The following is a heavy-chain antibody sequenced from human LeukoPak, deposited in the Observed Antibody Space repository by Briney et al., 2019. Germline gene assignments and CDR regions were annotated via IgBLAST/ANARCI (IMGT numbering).Heavy chain of an antibody. V-gene: IGHV1-69*13. CDR1: GGTFSSYA. J-gene: IGHJ5*02. D-gene: IGHD1-1*01. CDR2: IIPIFGTA. CDR3: ASAPRGTVIPYELAAGP. Sequence: ASVKVSCKASGGTFSSYAISWVRQAPGQGLEWMGGIIPIFGTANYAQKFQGRVTITADESTSTAYMELSSLRSEDTAVYYCASAPRGTVIPYELAAGPWGQGTLVTVSS.